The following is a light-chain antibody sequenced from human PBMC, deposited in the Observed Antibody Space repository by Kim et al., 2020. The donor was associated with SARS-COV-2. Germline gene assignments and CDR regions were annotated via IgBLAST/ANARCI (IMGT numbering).Light chain of an antibody. V-gene: IGKV1-39*01. CDR2: AAS. J-gene: IGKJ1*01. CDR3: QHYITYSWT. CDR1: QSISSY. Sequence: DIQMTQSPSSLSASVGDRVTITCRASQSISSYLNWYQQKPGKAPKLLIYAASSLQSGVPSRFSGSGSGTEFTLTISSLQPDDFATYYCQHYITYSWTFGQGTKVDIK.